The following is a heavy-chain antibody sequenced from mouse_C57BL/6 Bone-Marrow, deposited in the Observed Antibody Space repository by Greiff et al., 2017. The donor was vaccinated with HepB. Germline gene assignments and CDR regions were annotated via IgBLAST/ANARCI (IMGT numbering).Heavy chain of an antibody. V-gene: IGHV1-5*01. Sequence: VQLQQSGTVLARPGASVKMSCKTSGYTFTSYWMHWVKQRPEQGLEWIGAIYPGNGDTSYNKKFKGKAKVTAVTSASTAYMELNSLTYEDSAVYYGGANGYEAEFDYWGQGTPLTVSA. CDR1: GYTFTSYW. CDR2: IYPGNGDT. CDR3: GANGYEAEFDY. D-gene: IGHD2-2*01. J-gene: IGHJ3*01.